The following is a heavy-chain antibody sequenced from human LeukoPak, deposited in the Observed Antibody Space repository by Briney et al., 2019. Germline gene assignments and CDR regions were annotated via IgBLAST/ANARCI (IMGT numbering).Heavy chain of an antibody. CDR3: ARVPGTTWGNYYYYMDV. J-gene: IGHJ6*03. CDR1: GGSISSYY. V-gene: IGHV4-59*01. CDR2: IYYSGST. Sequence: PSETLSLTCTVSGGSISSYYWSWIRQPPGKGLEWIGYIYYSGSTNYNPSLKSRVTMSVDTSKNQFSLKLSSVTAADTAVYYCARVPGTTWGNYYYYMDVWGKGTTVTVSS. D-gene: IGHD1-1*01.